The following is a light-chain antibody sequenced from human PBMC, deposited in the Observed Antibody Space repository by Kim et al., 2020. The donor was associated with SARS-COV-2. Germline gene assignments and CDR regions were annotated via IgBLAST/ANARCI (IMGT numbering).Light chain of an antibody. Sequence: EIVLTQSPGTLSLSPGERATLSCRASQSVSSSYLDWCQQKPGQAPRLLIHGASSRATGIPDRFSGSGSGTDFSLTISRLEPEDFAVYYCQQYGSSPRTFGQQTKLEI. CDR2: GAS. V-gene: IGKV3-20*01. J-gene: IGKJ2*01. CDR1: QSVSSSY. CDR3: QQYGSSPRT.